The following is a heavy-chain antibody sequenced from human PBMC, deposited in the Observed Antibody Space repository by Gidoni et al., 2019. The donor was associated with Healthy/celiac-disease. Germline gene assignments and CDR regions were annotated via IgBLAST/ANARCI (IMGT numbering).Heavy chain of an antibody. Sequence: QVQLQESGPGLVKPSQTLSLTCTVSGGSISSGGYYWSWIRQHPGKGLEWIGYIYYSGSTYYNPALKSRVTISVDTSKNQFSLKLSSVTAADTAVYYCARGSYYDFWSGYSTHFDYWGQGTLVTVSS. CDR3: ARGSYYDFWSGYSTHFDY. J-gene: IGHJ4*02. CDR1: GGSISSGGYY. CDR2: IYYSGST. D-gene: IGHD3-3*01. V-gene: IGHV4-31*03.